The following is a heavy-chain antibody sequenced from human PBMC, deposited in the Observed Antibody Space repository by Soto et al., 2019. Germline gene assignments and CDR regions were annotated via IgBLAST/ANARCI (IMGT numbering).Heavy chain of an antibody. D-gene: IGHD5-12*01. J-gene: IGHJ6*02. CDR3: ARDLGGYDFRNGMDV. CDR1: GSSVSSGSYY. CDR2: ISYSGST. Sequence: SETLSLTCTVSGSSVSSGSYYWSWIRQPPGKGLEWIRYISYSGSTNYNPSLKSRVTISVDTSKNQFSLKLSSVTAADTAVYYCARDLGGYDFRNGMDVWGQGTTVTVSS. V-gene: IGHV4-61*01.